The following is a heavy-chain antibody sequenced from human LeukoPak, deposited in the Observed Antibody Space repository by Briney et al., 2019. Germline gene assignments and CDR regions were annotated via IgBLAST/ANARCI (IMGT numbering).Heavy chain of an antibody. CDR3: ARGPQWLVHFDY. CDR2: INHSGST. Sequence: SETLSLTCAVFGGSLSGYYWSWIRQPPGKGLEWIAEINHSGSTNYNPSLKSRVTISVDTSKNQFSLKLSSVTAADTAVYYCARGPQWLVHFDYWGQGTLVTVSS. J-gene: IGHJ4*02. V-gene: IGHV4-34*01. CDR1: GGSLSGYY. D-gene: IGHD6-19*01.